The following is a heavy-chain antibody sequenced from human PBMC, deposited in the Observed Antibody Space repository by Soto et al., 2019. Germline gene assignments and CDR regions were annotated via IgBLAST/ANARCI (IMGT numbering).Heavy chain of an antibody. CDR2: ISSSSSYI. V-gene: IGHV3-21*01. CDR1: GFTFSSYS. D-gene: IGHD6-13*01. CDR3: ARDEKAAAEGKTPIDY. J-gene: IGHJ4*02. Sequence: SLRLSCAASGFTFSSYSMNWVRQAPGKGLEWVSSISSSSSYIYYADSVKGRFTISRDNAKNSLYLQMNSLRAEDTAVYYCARDEKAAAEGKTPIDYWGQGTLVTVSS.